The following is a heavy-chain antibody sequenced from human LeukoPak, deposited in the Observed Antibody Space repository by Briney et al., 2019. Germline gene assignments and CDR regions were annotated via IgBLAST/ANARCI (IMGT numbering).Heavy chain of an antibody. V-gene: IGHV1-3*01. CDR2: INAGNGNT. CDR3: ARSIVGALPWDY. CDR1: GYTFTSYA. J-gene: IGHJ4*02. D-gene: IGHD1-26*01. Sequence: GASVKVSCKASGYTFTSYAMHWVRQAPGQRLEWMGWINAGNGNTKYSQKFQGRVTITRDTSASTAYMELSSLRSEDTAVYYCARSIVGALPWDYWGQGTLVTVSS.